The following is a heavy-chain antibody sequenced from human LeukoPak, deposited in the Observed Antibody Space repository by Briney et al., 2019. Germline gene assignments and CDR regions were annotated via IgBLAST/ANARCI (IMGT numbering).Heavy chain of an antibody. CDR1: GFTFSSYVM. CDR3: AREGGFYRPLDY. CDR2: VHLDGTT. Sequence: GSLRLSCAASGFTFSSYVMTWVRQPPGKGLEWIGEVHLDGTTNYNPSLKSRLTMSVDLSENHISLTLTSVTAADTAVYYCAREGGFYRPLDYSGQGTLVTVSS. V-gene: IGHV4-4*02. J-gene: IGHJ4*02. D-gene: IGHD3-3*01.